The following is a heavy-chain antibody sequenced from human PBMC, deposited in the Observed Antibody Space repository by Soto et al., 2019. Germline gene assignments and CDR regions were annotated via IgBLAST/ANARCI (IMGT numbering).Heavy chain of an antibody. CDR2: IIPILGIA. J-gene: IGHJ6*03. CDR1: GGTFSSYT. V-gene: IGHV1-69*02. Sequence: SVKVSCKASGGTFSSYTISWVRQAPGQGLEWMGRIIPILGIANYAQKFQGRVTITADKSTSTAYMELSSLRSEDTAVYYCAQKSLSGYSSSPPYYSYYYMDVWGKGTTVTVSS. D-gene: IGHD6-6*01. CDR3: AQKSLSGYSSSPPYYSYYYMDV.